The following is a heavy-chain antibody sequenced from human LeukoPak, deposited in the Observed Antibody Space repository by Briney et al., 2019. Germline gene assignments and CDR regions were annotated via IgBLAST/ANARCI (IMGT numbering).Heavy chain of an antibody. CDR2: ISAYNGNP. CDR3: ARESNDYGDY. CDR1: GYTSTSYG. Sequence: RASVKVSSKASGYTSTSYGTSCVRQAPGQGLERMGWISAYNGNPNYAQKLQGRVTMTTVTSTSTAYMEVRSLGSDDTAVYYCARESNDYGDYWGQGTLVTVSS. J-gene: IGHJ4*02. V-gene: IGHV1-18*01.